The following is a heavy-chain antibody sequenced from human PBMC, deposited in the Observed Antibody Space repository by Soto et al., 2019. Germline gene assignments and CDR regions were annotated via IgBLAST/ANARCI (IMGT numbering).Heavy chain of an antibody. CDR1: GGTFSSYA. J-gene: IGHJ6*02. CDR3: ARDRGDIVVVPAALVTGMDV. D-gene: IGHD2-2*01. CDR2: IIPIFGTA. V-gene: IGHV1-69*06. Sequence: SVKVSCKAPGGTFSSYAISWVRQAPGQGLEWMGGIIPIFGTANYAQKFQGRVTITADKSTSTAYMELSSLRSEDTAVYYCARDRGDIVVVPAALVTGMDVWGQGTTVTVSS.